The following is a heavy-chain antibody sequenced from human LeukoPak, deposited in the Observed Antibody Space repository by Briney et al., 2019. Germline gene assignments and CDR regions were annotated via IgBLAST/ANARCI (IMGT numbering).Heavy chain of an antibody. Sequence: GGSLRLSCAASGFTFTNSWMAWVRQAPGKGLEWVANIKQDATTKHYADSLKGRFTISRDNPKNSLYLQMNNLRADDTAVYHCTRDTEGTLDYWGQGILVTVAS. V-gene: IGHV3-7*01. CDR2: IKQDATTK. CDR1: GFTFTNSW. D-gene: IGHD2-8*02. J-gene: IGHJ4*02. CDR3: TRDTEGTLDY.